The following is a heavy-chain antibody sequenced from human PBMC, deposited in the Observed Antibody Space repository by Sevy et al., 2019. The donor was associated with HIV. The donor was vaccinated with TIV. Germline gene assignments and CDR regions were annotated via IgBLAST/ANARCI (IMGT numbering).Heavy chain of an antibody. CDR2: ISAYSGNT. Sequence: ASVKVSCKASGYTFTSYGINWVRQAPGQGLEWMGWISAYSGNTNYAQNLQGRVTMTTDTFTSTAYMELRSLTSDDTAVYYCASGQYDSSGYYYSYYGMDVWGQGTTVTVSS. J-gene: IGHJ6*02. V-gene: IGHV1-18*01. CDR1: GYTFTSYG. CDR3: ASGQYDSSGYYYSYYGMDV. D-gene: IGHD3-22*01.